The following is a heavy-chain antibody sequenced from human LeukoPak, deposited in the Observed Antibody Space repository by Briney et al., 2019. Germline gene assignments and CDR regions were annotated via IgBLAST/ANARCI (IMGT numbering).Heavy chain of an antibody. J-gene: IGHJ4*02. CDR2: IRGSGGGT. Sequence: SGGSLRLSCAASGFTFSSYGMSWVRQAPGKGLEWVSAIRGSGGGTYYADSVKGRFTISRDNSKNTLNLQMNSLRAEDTAVYYCAKNTIAAADLIDYWGQGTLVTVSS. D-gene: IGHD6-13*01. V-gene: IGHV3-23*01. CDR3: AKNTIAAADLIDY. CDR1: GFTFSSYG.